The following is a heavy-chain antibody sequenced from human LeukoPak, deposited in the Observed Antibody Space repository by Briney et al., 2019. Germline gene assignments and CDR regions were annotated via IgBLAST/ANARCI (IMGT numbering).Heavy chain of an antibody. CDR3: AREGESYYYDSSGYGNAFDI. V-gene: IGHV3-48*01. CDR2: ISSSSSTI. D-gene: IGHD3-22*01. Sequence: GGSLRLSCAASGFTFSSYSMNWVRQAPGKGLEWVSYISSSSSTIYYADSVKGRFTISRDNAKNSLYLQMNSLRAEDTAVYYCAREGESYYYDSSGYGNAFDIWGQGTMVTVSS. CDR1: GFTFSSYS. J-gene: IGHJ3*02.